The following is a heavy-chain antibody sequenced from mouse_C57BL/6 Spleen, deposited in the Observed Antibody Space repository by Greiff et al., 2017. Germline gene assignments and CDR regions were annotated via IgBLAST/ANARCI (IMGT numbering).Heavy chain of an antibody. D-gene: IGHD2-12*01. CDR3: ARAYYSGIMDY. CDR2: IYPGSGNT. J-gene: IGHJ4*01. V-gene: IGHV1-76*01. CDR1: GYTFTDYY. Sequence: VQLQESGAELVRPGASVKLSCKASGYTFTDYYINWVKQRPGQGLEWIARIYPGSGNTYYNEKFKGKATLTAEKSSSTAYMQLSSLTSEDSAVYFCARAYYSGIMDYWGQGTSVTVSS.